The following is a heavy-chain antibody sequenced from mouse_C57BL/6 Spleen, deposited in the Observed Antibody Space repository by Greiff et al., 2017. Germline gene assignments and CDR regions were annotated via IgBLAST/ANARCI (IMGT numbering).Heavy chain of an antibody. CDR2: ISSGSSTI. J-gene: IGHJ1*03. Sequence: EVQVVESVGCLVQPGGSLKLSCAASGFPFSDSGMHLVRQAPEKGLECVAYISSGSSTIYYADTVKGRFTISRDNAKSTLCLQMTSLRSEDTAMYYCSREGLVYDGYPRYFAARRT. D-gene: IGHD2-3*01. V-gene: IGHV5-17*01. CDR1: GFPFSDSG. CDR3: SREGLVYDGYPRYFAA.